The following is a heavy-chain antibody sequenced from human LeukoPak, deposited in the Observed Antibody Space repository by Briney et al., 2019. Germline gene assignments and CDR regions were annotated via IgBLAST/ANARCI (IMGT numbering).Heavy chain of an antibody. J-gene: IGHJ4*02. Sequence: SETLSLTCAVSGDSISSSNWWSWVRQPPGKGLEWIAEIYHSGSTNYNPSLKNRVTISADKSENQFSLKLTSVTAADTAVYYCARGRDWTWGYWGQGTLVTVSS. CDR1: GDSISSSNW. D-gene: IGHD3/OR15-3a*01. V-gene: IGHV4-4*02. CDR2: IYHSGST. CDR3: ARGRDWTWGY.